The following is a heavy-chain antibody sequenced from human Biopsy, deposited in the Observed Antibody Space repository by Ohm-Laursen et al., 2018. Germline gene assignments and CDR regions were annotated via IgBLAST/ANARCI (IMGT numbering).Heavy chain of an antibody. CDR2: MSYDGTQK. CDR3: AKDYRDSRGIFGIVVVRPLDY. J-gene: IGHJ4*02. Sequence: SLRLSCAASGFIFKSYGMHWVRQAPGKGLEWVATMSYDGTQKYYGDSVKGRFTISRDNSKNTLYLQMNSLRAEDTAVYYCAKDYRDSRGIFGIVVVRPLDYWGQGSLVTVSS. CDR1: GFIFKSYG. V-gene: IGHV3-30*18. D-gene: IGHD3-22*01.